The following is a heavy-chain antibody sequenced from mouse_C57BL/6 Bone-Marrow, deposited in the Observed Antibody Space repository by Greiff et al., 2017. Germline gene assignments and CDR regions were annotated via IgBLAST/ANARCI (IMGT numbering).Heavy chain of an antibody. CDR3: TRPYDYDDYTMDY. J-gene: IGHJ4*01. CDR1: GYTFTNYW. Sequence: VQLQQPGAELVKPGASVKLSCKASGYTFTNYWMHWVKQRPGQGLEWIGMMHPNGGSPDYNEKFKSEATLSVDKSSRTAYMELSSLTSEDSAVYYCTRPYDYDDYTMDYWGQGTSATVSS. V-gene: IGHV1-64*01. CDR2: MHPNGGSP. D-gene: IGHD2-4*01.